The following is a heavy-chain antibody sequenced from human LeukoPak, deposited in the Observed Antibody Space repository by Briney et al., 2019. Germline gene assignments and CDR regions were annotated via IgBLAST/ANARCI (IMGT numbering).Heavy chain of an antibody. V-gene: IGHV1-46*01. Sequence: ASVKVSCKASGYTFTCYFLHWVRQAPGQGLEWLGIINPTSGSTTYAQKFLGRVTVTRDRSTSTVYMELNSLRSEDTAVYYCARDGGYSSGYYRGLYWGQGTLVTVSS. D-gene: IGHD6-19*01. CDR2: INPTSGST. J-gene: IGHJ4*02. CDR3: ARDGGYSSGYYRGLY. CDR1: GYTFTCYF.